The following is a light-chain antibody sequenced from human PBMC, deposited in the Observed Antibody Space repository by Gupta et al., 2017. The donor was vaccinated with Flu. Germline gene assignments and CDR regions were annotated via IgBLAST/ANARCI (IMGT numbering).Light chain of an antibody. Sequence: QSALTQPASVSGSPGQSITISCTGTSSDVGGYNFVSCDQHHPDKAPKLIVYEVTYRPSGVSKRFSGSKSGNTASLTISGLQAEDEADYYCSSYASGSTLVFGGGTKLTVL. J-gene: IGLJ3*02. CDR2: EVT. CDR3: SSYASGSTLV. CDR1: SSDVGGYNF. V-gene: IGLV2-14*01.